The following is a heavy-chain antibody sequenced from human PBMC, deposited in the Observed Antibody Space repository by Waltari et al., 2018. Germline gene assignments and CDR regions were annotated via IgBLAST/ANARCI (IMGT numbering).Heavy chain of an antibody. CDR2: INANSDTT. D-gene: IGHD3-22*01. Sequence: EEQLLESGGGLGQPGGSLRLSCAASGLTFSNYAMSWVRQAPGKGLEWVSGINANSDTTYYADSVKGRFAISRDNSKNTMSLQRNSLRGEDTAVYYCAKGPWTTSYDSSASFDYWGQGTLVTVSS. V-gene: IGHV3-23*01. J-gene: IGHJ4*02. CDR1: GLTFSNYA. CDR3: AKGPWTTSYDSSASFDY.